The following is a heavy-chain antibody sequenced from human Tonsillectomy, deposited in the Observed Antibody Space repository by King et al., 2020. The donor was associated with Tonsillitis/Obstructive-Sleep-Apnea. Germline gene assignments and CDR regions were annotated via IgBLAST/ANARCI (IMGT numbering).Heavy chain of an antibody. Sequence: VKLVESGGGLVKPGGSLRLSCAASGFTFSDYYMSWIRQAPGKGLEWVSYISSSSSYTNYADSVKGRFTISRDNAKNSLYLQMNSLRAEDTAVYYCARDAEIVVVPAQNWFDPWGQGTLVTVSS. V-gene: IGHV3-11*06. CDR3: ARDAEIVVVPAQNWFDP. D-gene: IGHD2-2*01. J-gene: IGHJ5*02. CDR1: GFTFSDYY. CDR2: ISSSSSYT.